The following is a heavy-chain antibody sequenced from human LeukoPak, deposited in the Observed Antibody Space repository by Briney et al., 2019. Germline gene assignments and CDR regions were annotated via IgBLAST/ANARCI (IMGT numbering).Heavy chain of an antibody. CDR3: ARGPDLYYYDSSGSAVDY. V-gene: IGHV3-23*01. J-gene: IGHJ4*02. Sequence: GGSLRLSCAASGFTFSSYWMSWVRQAPGKGLEWVSAISGSGGSTYYADSVKGRFTISRDNSKNTLYLQMNSLRAEDTAVYYCARGPDLYYYDSSGSAVDYWGQGTLVTVSS. CDR2: ISGSGGST. CDR1: GFTFSSYW. D-gene: IGHD3-22*01.